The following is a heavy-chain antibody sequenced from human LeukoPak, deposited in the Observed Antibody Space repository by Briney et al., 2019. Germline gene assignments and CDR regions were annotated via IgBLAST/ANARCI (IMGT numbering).Heavy chain of an antibody. Sequence: GSLRLSCAASGFTFSDYYMSWIRQAPGKGLEWVSYISSSGSTIYYADFVKGRFTISRDNAKNSLYLQMNSLRAEDTAVYYCAREGGDYVCPWFDPWGQGTLVTVSS. CDR1: GFTFSDYY. J-gene: IGHJ5*02. CDR2: ISSSGSTI. CDR3: AREGGDYVCPWFDP. V-gene: IGHV3-11*01. D-gene: IGHD2-21*02.